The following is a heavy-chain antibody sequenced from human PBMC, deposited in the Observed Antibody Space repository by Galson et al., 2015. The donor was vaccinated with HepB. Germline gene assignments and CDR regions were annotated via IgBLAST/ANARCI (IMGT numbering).Heavy chain of an antibody. CDR1: GFTFSSYA. Sequence: SLRLSCAASGFTFSSYAMHWVRQAPGKGLEWVAVISYDGSNKYYADSVKGRFTISRDNSKNTLYLQMNSLRAEDTAVYYCARDFGRIFGVVSRFDYWGQGTLVTVSS. V-gene: IGHV3-30-3*01. CDR3: ARDFGRIFGVVSRFDY. CDR2: ISYDGSNK. J-gene: IGHJ4*02. D-gene: IGHD3-3*01.